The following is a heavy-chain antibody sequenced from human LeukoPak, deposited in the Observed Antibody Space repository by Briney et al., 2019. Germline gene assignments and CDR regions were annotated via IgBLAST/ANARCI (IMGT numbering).Heavy chain of an antibody. Sequence: PGGSLRLSCAASGFTVSSYSMNWVRQAPGKGLEWVSSISSSSSYIYYADSVKGRFTISRDNAKNSLYLQMNSLRAEDTAVYYCARVLFTYGSGSYGFDYWGQGTLVTVSS. CDR3: ARVLFTYGSGSYGFDY. CDR1: GFTVSSYS. J-gene: IGHJ4*02. CDR2: ISSSSSYI. V-gene: IGHV3-21*01. D-gene: IGHD3-10*01.